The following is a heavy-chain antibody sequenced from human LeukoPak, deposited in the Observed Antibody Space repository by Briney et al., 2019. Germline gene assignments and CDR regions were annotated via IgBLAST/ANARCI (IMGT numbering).Heavy chain of an antibody. J-gene: IGHJ5*02. Sequence: ASVKVSCKASGYTFTSYYMHWVRQAPGQGLEWMGLINPTGGSTGYAQKFQGRVTMTRNTSISTAYMELSNLRPEDTAVYYCARDGSGTYWAYYNWFDPWGQGTLVTVSS. V-gene: IGHV1-46*01. D-gene: IGHD3-10*01. CDR3: ARDGSGTYWAYYNWFDP. CDR2: INPTGGST. CDR1: GYTFTSYY.